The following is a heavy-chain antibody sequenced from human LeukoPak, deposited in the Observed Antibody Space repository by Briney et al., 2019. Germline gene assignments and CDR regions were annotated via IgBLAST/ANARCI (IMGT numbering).Heavy chain of an antibody. CDR3: ARDPYSGSYSAYYYYYMDV. V-gene: IGHV3-7*01. J-gene: IGHJ6*03. D-gene: IGHD1-26*01. CDR1: GFTFSTYS. Sequence: GGSLRLSCAASGFTFSTYSMTWVRQAPGKGLEWVANIKQDGSEKYYVDSVKGRFTISRDNAKNSLYLQMNSLRAEDTAVYYCARDPYSGSYSAYYYYYMDVWGKGTTVTVSS. CDR2: IKQDGSEK.